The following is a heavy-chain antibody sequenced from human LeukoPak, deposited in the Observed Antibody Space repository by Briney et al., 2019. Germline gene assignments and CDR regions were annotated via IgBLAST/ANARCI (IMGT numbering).Heavy chain of an antibody. CDR2: IHSSGST. J-gene: IGHJ5*02. Sequence: SETLSLTCTVSGGSINGYYWSWFRQPPGKGLEWFGWIHSSGSTEDNPSLKSRVTISVDTSKNQFSLKLSSVTAADTAVYYCARGRAKNWFDPWGQGTLVTVSS. CDR3: ARGRAKNWFDP. V-gene: IGHV4-59*12. CDR1: GGSINGYY.